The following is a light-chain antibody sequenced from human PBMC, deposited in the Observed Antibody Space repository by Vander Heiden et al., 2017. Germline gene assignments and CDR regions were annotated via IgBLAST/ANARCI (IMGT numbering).Light chain of an antibody. CDR1: NIVSKS. CDR3: QVWDPSGHEVV. J-gene: IGLJ2*01. CDR2: DDS. Sequence: SYVLTQPPSVSVSPRQSARITCGGNNIVSKSVHWYQQKPGQAPVLVVFDDSDRPSGIPERFSGSNSGNTATLTISRVEAGDEADYYCQVWDPSGHEVVFGGGTTLTVL. V-gene: IGLV3-21*02.